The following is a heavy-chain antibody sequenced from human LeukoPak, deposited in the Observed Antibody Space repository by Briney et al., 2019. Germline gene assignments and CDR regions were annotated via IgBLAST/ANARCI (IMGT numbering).Heavy chain of an antibody. CDR1: GGSITSYY. J-gene: IGHJ5*02. CDR2: IYFSGST. CDR3: ARDSGTTGEVKFDP. Sequence: PSETLSLTCTVSGGSITSYYWSWIRQPAGKGLEWIGRIYFSGSTDYYPSLKSRVTMSVDSSKTQFSLKLSSVTAADTAIYYCARDSGTTGEVKFDPRGQGTLVTVSS. V-gene: IGHV4-4*07. D-gene: IGHD3-10*01.